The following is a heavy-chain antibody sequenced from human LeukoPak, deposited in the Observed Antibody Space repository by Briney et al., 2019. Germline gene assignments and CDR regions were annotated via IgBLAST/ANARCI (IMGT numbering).Heavy chain of an antibody. CDR1: GYTFTSYY. CDR3: ADGPQENAFDI. Sequence: ASVKLSCKASGYTFTSYYMHWVRQAPGQGLEWMGIINPSGGSTIYAQKFQGRVTMNRDTSTSTVYMELSSVRSEDTAVYYCADGPQENAFDIWGQGTMVTGSS. V-gene: IGHV1-46*03. D-gene: IGHD5-24*01. CDR2: INPSGGST. J-gene: IGHJ3*02.